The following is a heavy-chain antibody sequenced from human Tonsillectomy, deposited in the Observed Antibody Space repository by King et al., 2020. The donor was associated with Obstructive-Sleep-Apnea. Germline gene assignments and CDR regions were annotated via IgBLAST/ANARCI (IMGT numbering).Heavy chain of an antibody. D-gene: IGHD2-15*01. V-gene: IGHV5-51*01. CDR1: GYSLTNYW. CDR2: IYPVVSDT. Sequence: QLVQSGAEVKKPGDSLKISCKCSGYSLTNYWTGWVRQMPGKGLHWFWIIYPVVSDTSYNPSFHVQVTISADKSISTAYLQWSSLKASDTAMYYCARLYCSGGSCWGPWGQGTLVTVSS. CDR3: ARLYCSGGSCWGP. J-gene: IGHJ5*02.